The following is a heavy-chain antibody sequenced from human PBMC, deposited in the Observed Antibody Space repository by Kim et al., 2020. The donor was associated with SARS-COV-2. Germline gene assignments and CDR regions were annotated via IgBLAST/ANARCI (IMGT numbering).Heavy chain of an antibody. V-gene: IGHV3-30*18. CDR2: ISYDGSNK. D-gene: IGHD6-13*01. J-gene: IGHJ4*02. Sequence: GGSLRLSCAASGFTFSSYGMHWVRQAPGKGLEWVAVISYDGSNKYYADSVKGRFTISRDNSKNTLYLQMNSLRAEDTAVYYCAKDSSSWSWDYWGQGTLVTVSS. CDR3: AKDSSSWSWDY. CDR1: GFTFSSYG.